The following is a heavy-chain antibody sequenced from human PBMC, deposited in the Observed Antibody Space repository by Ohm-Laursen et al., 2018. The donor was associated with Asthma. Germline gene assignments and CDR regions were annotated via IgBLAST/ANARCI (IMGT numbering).Heavy chain of an antibody. Sequence: SLRLSCAATGFSFSNFGMFWVRQAPGKGLEWVAFISYVGSTKYYADSVQGRFTISRDNSKDTLYLQMNSLRADDTAVYYCAKDWGVPHYAFDIWGQGSLVTVSS. D-gene: IGHD3-16*01. V-gene: IGHV3-30*18. CDR3: AKDWGVPHYAFDI. CDR1: GFSFSNFG. J-gene: IGHJ3*02. CDR2: ISYVGSTK.